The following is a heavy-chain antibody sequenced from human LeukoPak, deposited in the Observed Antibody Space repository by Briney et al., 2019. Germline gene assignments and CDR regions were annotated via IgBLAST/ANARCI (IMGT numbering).Heavy chain of an antibody. D-gene: IGHD6-19*01. CDR1: RFIFSNYA. CDR3: AKEMGITVGGSFDY. CDR2: ISGGGGGT. Sequence: PGGSLRLSCAASRFIFSNYAMTWVRQAPGKGLEWVSAISGGGGGTYYADSVKGRFTISRDNSKNTLYLQMNSLRAEDTAVYYCAKEMGITVGGSFDYWGQGTLVTVSS. J-gene: IGHJ4*02. V-gene: IGHV3-23*01.